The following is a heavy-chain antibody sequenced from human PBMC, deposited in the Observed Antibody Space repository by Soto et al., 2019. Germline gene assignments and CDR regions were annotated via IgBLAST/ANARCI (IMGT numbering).Heavy chain of an antibody. CDR2: LNSDGSSA. V-gene: IGHV3-74*01. Sequence: EVQLVESGGGLVQPGGSLRLSCAASGFTFSSYWLHWVRQAPGKGLVWLSRLNSDGSSAYYADSVKGRFTISRDNSQNTVYLQMNSLGYEDTAVYYCVRGKCGGWYFDYWGHVTLVTVSS. CDR3: VRGKCGGWYFDY. CDR1: GFTFSSYW. J-gene: IGHJ4*01. D-gene: IGHD2-21*01.